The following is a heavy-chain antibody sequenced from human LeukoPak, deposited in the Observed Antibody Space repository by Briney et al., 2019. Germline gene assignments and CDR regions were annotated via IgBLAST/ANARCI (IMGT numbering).Heavy chain of an antibody. CDR1: GYTFTAYS. CDR2: INPNSGDT. V-gene: IGHV1-2*02. CDR3: ARNGEVRQGHCTTTSCPVDY. J-gene: IGHJ4*02. Sequence: ASVKVSCKASGYTFTAYSMHWVRQAPGQGPEYMGCINPNSGDTNNANKFQGSDAITRDTSTSTASIELSGLRFDDTAVYYCARNGEVRQGHCTTTSCPVDYWGQGTLITVSS. D-gene: IGHD2-2*01.